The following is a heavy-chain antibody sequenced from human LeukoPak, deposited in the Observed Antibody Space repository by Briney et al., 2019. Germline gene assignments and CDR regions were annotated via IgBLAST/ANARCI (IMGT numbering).Heavy chain of an antibody. D-gene: IGHD6-13*01. CDR3: ARREGTAYSSSWYPFDL. Sequence: GESLKISCKASEYTFTNYWIAWVRQLPGKGLEYMGIIYPGDSDTRYTPSFQGQVTISADKSIRTAYLQWSSLKAPDTAIYYCARREGTAYSSSWYPFDLWGQGTMVTVSS. V-gene: IGHV5-51*01. J-gene: IGHJ4*02. CDR2: IYPGDSDT. CDR1: EYTFTNYW.